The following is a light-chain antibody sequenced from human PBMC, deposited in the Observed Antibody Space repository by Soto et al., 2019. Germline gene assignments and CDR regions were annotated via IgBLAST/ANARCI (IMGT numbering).Light chain of an antibody. V-gene: IGKV4-1*01. CDR3: QQYYSSPRT. CDR2: WAS. CDR1: QTVLYRSNNMNY. J-gene: IGKJ4*01. Sequence: DIVMTQSPDSLAVSLGERATINCKSSQTVLYRSNNMNYLSWYQQKPGQPPKLLIYWASTRESGVPDRFSGRGSGKDFTLTISSLQAEDVAVYYCQQYYSSPRTFGGGTKVEIK.